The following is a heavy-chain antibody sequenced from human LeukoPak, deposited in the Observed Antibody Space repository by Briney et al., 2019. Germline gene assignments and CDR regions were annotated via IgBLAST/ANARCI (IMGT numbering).Heavy chain of an antibody. Sequence: GGSLRLSCAASGFTFSDYYMGWIRQAPGKGLQWVSYISASGDTIYYADSVKGRFTISRDNAKNSLYLQMNSLRAEDTAIYYCARRDYYDSSGYDYWGQGTLVTVSS. V-gene: IGHV3-11*04. CDR3: ARRDYYDSSGYDY. CDR2: ISASGDTI. CDR1: GFTFSDYY. D-gene: IGHD3-22*01. J-gene: IGHJ4*02.